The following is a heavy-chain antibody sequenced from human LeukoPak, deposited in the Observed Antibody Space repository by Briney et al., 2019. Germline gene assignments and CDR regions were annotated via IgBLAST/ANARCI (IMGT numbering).Heavy chain of an antibody. CDR2: ISAYNGNT. D-gene: IGHD4-23*01. CDR3: ARAPTVVTQSWFDP. CDR1: GYTFTSYG. Sequence: ASVKVSCKASGYTFTSYGISWVRQAPGQGLEWMGWISAYNGNTNYAQKLQGRVTMTTDTSTSTAHMELRSLRSDDTAVYYCARAPTVVTQSWFDPWGQGTLVTVSS. V-gene: IGHV1-18*01. J-gene: IGHJ5*02.